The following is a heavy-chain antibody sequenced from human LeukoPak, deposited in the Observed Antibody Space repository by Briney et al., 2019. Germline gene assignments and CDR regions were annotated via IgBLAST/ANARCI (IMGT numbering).Heavy chain of an antibody. CDR1: GFTFGDYG. V-gene: IGHV3-20*01. Sequence: PGGSLRLSCAASGFTFGDYGMSWVRQAPGKGLEWVSGINWNGGSTGYADSVKGRFTISRDNAKNSLYLQMNSLRAEDTALYHCARHSGSYYGDYYYYGMDVWGQGTTVTVSS. D-gene: IGHD1-26*01. CDR3: ARHSGSYYGDYYYYGMDV. J-gene: IGHJ6*02. CDR2: INWNGGST.